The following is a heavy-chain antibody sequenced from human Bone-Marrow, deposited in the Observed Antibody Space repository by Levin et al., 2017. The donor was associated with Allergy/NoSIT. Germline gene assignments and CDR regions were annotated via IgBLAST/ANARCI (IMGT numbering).Heavy chain of an antibody. CDR3: ARGPMRRGFVRYYYYGMDV. J-gene: IGHJ6*02. Sequence: AASVKVSCKASGYTFTSYYMHWVRQAPGQGLEWMGIINPSGGSTSYAQKFQGRVTMTRDTSTSTVYMELSSLRSEDTAVYYCARGPMRRGFVRYYYYGMDVWGQGTTVTVSS. V-gene: IGHV1-46*01. CDR2: INPSGGST. D-gene: IGHD3-10*01. CDR1: GYTFTSYY.